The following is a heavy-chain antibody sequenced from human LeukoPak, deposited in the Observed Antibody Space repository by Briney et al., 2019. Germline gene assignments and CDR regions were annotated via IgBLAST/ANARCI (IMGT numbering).Heavy chain of an antibody. J-gene: IGHJ4*02. Sequence: PSETLSLTCTVSGGSISSSSYYWGWIRQPPGKGLEWIGSIYYSGSTYYNPSLKSRVTISVDTSKNQFSLRLSSVTAADTAVYYCARDSSLTPWGWGQGTLVTVSS. CDR1: GGSISSSSYY. CDR3: ARDSSLTPWG. V-gene: IGHV4-39*07. CDR2: IYYSGST. D-gene: IGHD3-16*01.